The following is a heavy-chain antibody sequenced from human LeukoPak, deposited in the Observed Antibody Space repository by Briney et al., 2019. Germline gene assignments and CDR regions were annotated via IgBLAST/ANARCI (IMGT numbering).Heavy chain of an antibody. CDR1: GYSISSGYY. D-gene: IGHD3-10*01. J-gene: IGHJ1*01. Sequence: SETLSLTCAVSGYSISSGYYWGWIRQPPGKGLEWIGSIYHSGSTYYNPSLKSRVTISVDTSKNQFSLKLSSVTAADTAMYYCTGSGSYYNALFQHWGQGTLVTVSS. V-gene: IGHV4-38-2*01. CDR3: TGSGSYYNALFQH. CDR2: IYHSGST.